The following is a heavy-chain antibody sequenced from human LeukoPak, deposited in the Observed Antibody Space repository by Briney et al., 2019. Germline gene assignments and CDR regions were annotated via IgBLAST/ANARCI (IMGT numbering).Heavy chain of an antibody. Sequence: GGSLRLSCAASGFTFSSYSMNWVRQAPGKGLEWVSYISSNGGKIHYVDSVRGRFTISRDNAENSLYLHMSSLRADDTAVYYCVGDSIISVGGFDFWGQGTQVTVSS. CDR2: ISSNGGKI. J-gene: IGHJ5*01. CDR3: VGDSIISVGGFDF. V-gene: IGHV3-48*04. D-gene: IGHD2-15*01. CDR1: GFTFSSYS.